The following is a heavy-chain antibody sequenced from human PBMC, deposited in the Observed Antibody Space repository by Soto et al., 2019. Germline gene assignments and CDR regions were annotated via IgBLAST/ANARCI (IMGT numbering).Heavy chain of an antibody. CDR1: GFTFSSYS. D-gene: IGHD5-12*01. CDR3: ARRPGEWLRPFDY. J-gene: IGHJ4*02. V-gene: IGHV3-21*01. Sequence: LRLSCAASGFTFSSYSMNWVRQAPGKGLEWVSSISSSSSYIYYADSVKGRFTISRDNAKNSLYLQMNSLRAEDTAVYYCARRPGEWLRPFDYWGQGTLVTVSS. CDR2: ISSSSSYI.